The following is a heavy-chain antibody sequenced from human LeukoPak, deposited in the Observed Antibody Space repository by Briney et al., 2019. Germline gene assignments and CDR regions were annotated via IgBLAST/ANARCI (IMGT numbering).Heavy chain of an antibody. CDR3: ARLREIPVFGVVTKSTSYFDY. D-gene: IGHD3-3*01. Sequence: GGSLRLSCAASGFTFSTYEMSWVRQAPGKGLELVANIKQDRSEKYYVDSVKGRFTISRDNAKNSLYLQMNSLRAEDTAVYYCARLREIPVFGVVTKSTSYFDYWGQGTLVTVSS. V-gene: IGHV3-7*01. CDR2: IKQDRSEK. CDR1: GFTFSTYE. J-gene: IGHJ4*02.